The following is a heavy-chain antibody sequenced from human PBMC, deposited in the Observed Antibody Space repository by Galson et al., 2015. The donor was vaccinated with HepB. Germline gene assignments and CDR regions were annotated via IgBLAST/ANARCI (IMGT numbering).Heavy chain of an antibody. CDR1: GYTFTGYY. Sequence: SVKVSCKASGYTFTGYYIHWVRQAPGQGLEWMGRINPRTGGTNYAQTFQGRVTMTRDTSITTAYMELSGLRSDDTAVYYCAKERGIRGWYFSNGGQGALGTVSS. J-gene: IGHJ4*02. CDR3: AKERGIRGWYFSN. CDR2: INPRTGGT. V-gene: IGHV1-2*06. D-gene: IGHD6-19*01.